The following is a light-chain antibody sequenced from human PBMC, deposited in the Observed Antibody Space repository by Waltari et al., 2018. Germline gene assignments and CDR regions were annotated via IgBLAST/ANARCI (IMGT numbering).Light chain of an antibody. V-gene: IGLV2-11*02. CDR3: CSYAGRATWA. J-gene: IGLJ3*02. CDR1: SRAVGGYDY. Sequence: QSALTQPRSVSGTPGPSVTISCTGTSRAVGGYDYVSWYQQYPGKAPKLVIYDVSKRPSGVPDRFSGSKSGNTASLTISGLQAEDEADYNCCSYAGRATWAFGGGTKLTVL. CDR2: DVS.